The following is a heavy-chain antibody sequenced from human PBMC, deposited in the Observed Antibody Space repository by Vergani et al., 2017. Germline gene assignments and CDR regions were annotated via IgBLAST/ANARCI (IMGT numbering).Heavy chain of an antibody. D-gene: IGHD2-2*02. CDR2: ISAYNGNT. V-gene: IGHV1-18*01. Sequence: QFQLVQSGAEVKKPGASVKVSCKASGYTFTSYGISWVRQAPGQGLEWMGWISAYNGNTNYAQKLQGTVTMTTDTSTSTAYMELRSLRSDDTAVYYCARDIVVVPAAIGVGLDYYYYMDVWGKGTTVTVSS. CDR3: ARDIVVVPAAIGVGLDYYYYMDV. J-gene: IGHJ6*03. CDR1: GYTFTSYG.